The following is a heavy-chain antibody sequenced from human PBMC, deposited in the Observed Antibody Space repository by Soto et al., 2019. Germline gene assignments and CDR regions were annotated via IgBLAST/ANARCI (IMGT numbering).Heavy chain of an antibody. CDR1: GFTFSTYYW. CDR2: IKADGSRK. J-gene: IGHJ4*02. V-gene: IGHV3-7*03. CDR3: AREECYGSGSGFDY. Sequence: EVQLVESGGGLVQPGGSLRLSCAASGFTFSTYYWMSWLRQPPGKGLEWVANIKADGSRKFYLESLKGRFTISRDNAKNSLYLQMNALRAEDTAVYYCAREECYGSGSGFDYWGQGTLVTVSS. D-gene: IGHD3-10*01.